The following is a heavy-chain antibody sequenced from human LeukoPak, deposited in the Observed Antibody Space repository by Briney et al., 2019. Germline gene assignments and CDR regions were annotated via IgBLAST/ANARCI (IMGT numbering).Heavy chain of an antibody. CDR3: ARGAEFDY. Sequence: ASVKVSCKASGYTFTGYYIHWVRQAPGQGLEWMGCINPNSGGTNYAQKFQGRVTMTRDTSISTAYMELSRLTSDDTAVCYCARGAEFDYWGQGTLVTVSS. CDR1: GYTFTGYY. J-gene: IGHJ4*02. CDR2: INPNSGGT. V-gene: IGHV1-2*02.